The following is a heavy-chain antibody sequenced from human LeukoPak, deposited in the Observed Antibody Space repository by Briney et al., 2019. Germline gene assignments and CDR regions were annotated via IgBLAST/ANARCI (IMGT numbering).Heavy chain of an antibody. Sequence: PGGSLRLSCAASGFTFDDYAMHWVRQVPGKGLEWVSLIPGDGSSTNYADSVKGRFTISRDNSKNSLYLHMNSLRVEDTALYFCAKDRYSSSWYTIDYWGQGTLVTVSS. J-gene: IGHJ4*02. CDR3: AKDRYSSSWYTIDY. CDR1: GFTFDDYA. V-gene: IGHV3-43*02. D-gene: IGHD6-13*01. CDR2: IPGDGSST.